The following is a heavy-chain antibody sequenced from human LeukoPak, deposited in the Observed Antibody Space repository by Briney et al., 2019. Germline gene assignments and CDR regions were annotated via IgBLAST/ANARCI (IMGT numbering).Heavy chain of an antibody. CDR1: GFTFSTSG. CDR3: AKFRGMIVASYFFDY. Sequence: PGGSLRLSCAASGFTFSTSGMTWVRQAPGKGLDWVSIISGSGGTPYYTDSVKGRFTISRDNSKNTLYLQMNSLRAEDTAVYYCAKFRGMIVASYFFDYWGQGALVTVSS. V-gene: IGHV3-23*01. J-gene: IGHJ4*02. D-gene: IGHD3-22*01. CDR2: ISGSGGTP.